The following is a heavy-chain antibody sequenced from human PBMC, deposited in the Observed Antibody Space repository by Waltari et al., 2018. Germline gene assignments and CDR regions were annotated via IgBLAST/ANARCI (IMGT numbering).Heavy chain of an antibody. V-gene: IGHV4-4*07. CDR3: ARGSGCSGGSCYPIDY. Sequence: QVQLQESGPGLVQPSETLSLTCTVTGGSISSYYWSWIRQPAGKGLEWIVRNYTSGSTNYNPSLKSRVTMSVDTSKNQFSLKLSSVTAADTAVYYCARGSGCSGGSCYPIDYWGQGTLVTVSS. CDR2: NYTSGST. J-gene: IGHJ4*02. D-gene: IGHD2-15*01. CDR1: GGSISSYY.